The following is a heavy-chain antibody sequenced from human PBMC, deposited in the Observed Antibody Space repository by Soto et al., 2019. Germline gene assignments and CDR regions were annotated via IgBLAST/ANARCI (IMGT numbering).Heavy chain of an antibody. D-gene: IGHD3-3*01. Sequence: QVQLVESGGGVVQPGRSLRLSCEVSGFTFRNYGMHWVRQAPGKGLEWVAVIWYDGRNDYYADSVKGRFTISRDNFKNTLYLQMNSLRAEDTAVYYCAKGAITIFGVVGAYDYWGQGTLVTVSS. CDR2: IWYDGRND. V-gene: IGHV3-33*06. J-gene: IGHJ4*02. CDR3: AKGAITIFGVVGAYDY. CDR1: GFTFRNYG.